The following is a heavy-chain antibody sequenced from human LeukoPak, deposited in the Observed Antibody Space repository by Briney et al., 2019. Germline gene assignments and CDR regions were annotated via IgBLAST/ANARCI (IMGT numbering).Heavy chain of an antibody. CDR3: AKVGSPLIKFPFDY. D-gene: IGHD3-16*01. Sequence: GGSLRLSCAASGFTFSSYAMSWVRQAPGKGLEWVSAISGSGGSTYYADSVKGRFTISRDNSKNPLYLQMNSLRAEDKAVYYCAKVGSPLIKFPFDYWGQGTLVTVSS. CDR2: ISGSGGST. J-gene: IGHJ4*02. CDR1: GFTFSSYA. V-gene: IGHV3-23*01.